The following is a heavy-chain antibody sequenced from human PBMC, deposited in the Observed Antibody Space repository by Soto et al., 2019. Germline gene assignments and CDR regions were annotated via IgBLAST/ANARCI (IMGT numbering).Heavy chain of an antibody. CDR2: IYYGGSI. V-gene: IGHV4-59*01. D-gene: IGHD3-22*01. Sequence: QVQLQESGPRLVKPSETLSLSCSVSGDSISRYYWSWIRQPPGKGLDWLGYIYYGGSINHYPSLNSPVTILVDTSKNQYYLKLSSETAADTAVYYSPRSYDTNGYYSTWGQGTLDNVSS. CDR3: PRSYDTNGYYST. CDR1: GDSISRYY. J-gene: IGHJ4*02.